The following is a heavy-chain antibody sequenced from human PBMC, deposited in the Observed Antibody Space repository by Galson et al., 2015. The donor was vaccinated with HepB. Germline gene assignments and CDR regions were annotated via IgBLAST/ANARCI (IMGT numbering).Heavy chain of an antibody. D-gene: IGHD1-26*01. CDR3: ARRSSGNSFDY. Sequence: SLRLSCAASGFTFSSYAMSWVRQAPGKGLEWVSSISGSYTIYYADSVKGRFTTSRDNAKNSLYLQMNSLRDEDTAVYYCARRSSGNSFDYWGRGTLVTVSS. J-gene: IGHJ4*02. V-gene: IGHV3-69-1*01. CDR2: ISGSYTI. CDR1: GFTFSSYA.